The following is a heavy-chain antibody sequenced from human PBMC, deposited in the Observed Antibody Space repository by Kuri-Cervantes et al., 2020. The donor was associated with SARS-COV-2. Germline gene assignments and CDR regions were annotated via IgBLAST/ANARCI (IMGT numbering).Heavy chain of an antibody. J-gene: IGHJ4*02. CDR3: VKDSVSYYYGSGSFILDY. CDR1: GFTFSFHS. D-gene: IGHD3-10*01. Sequence: SLRLSCAASGFTFSFHSMNWVRQAPGKGLEWVSGISWNSGSIGYADSVKGRFTISRDNAKNSLYLQMNSLRAEDMALYYCVKDSVSYYYGSGSFILDYWGQGTLVTVSS. CDR2: ISWNSGSI. V-gene: IGHV3-9*03.